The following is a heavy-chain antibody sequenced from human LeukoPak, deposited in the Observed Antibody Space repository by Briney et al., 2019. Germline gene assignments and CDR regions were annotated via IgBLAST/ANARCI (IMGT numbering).Heavy chain of an antibody. V-gene: IGHV4-4*07. D-gene: IGHD2-2*01. Sequence: TPSETLSLTCTVSGASISSYCGGWVRQPAGKGLEWIGRIYTSGSTNHNPSLKSRVTMSLDTSKNQFPVQLSSVTSADRAVDYCARGQEYQLLRTGWFHRWGQGTLVTVSS. CDR2: IYTSGST. CDR1: GASISSYC. J-gene: IGHJ5*02. CDR3: ARGQEYQLLRTGWFHR.